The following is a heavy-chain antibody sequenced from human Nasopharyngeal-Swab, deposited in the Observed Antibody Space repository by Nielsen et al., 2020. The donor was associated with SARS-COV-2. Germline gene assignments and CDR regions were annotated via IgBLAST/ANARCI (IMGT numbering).Heavy chain of an antibody. CDR2: IYYSGST. CDR3: ARDSGVAGTKYYYYGMDV. D-gene: IGHD6-19*01. J-gene: IGHJ6*02. V-gene: IGHV4-30-4*01. Sequence: REGPGKGLEWVGYIYYSGSTYNTPSLKRRVTISVDTSKNQFSLKRSAVTAADTAVYYCARDSGVAGTKYYYYGMDVWGQGTTVTVSS.